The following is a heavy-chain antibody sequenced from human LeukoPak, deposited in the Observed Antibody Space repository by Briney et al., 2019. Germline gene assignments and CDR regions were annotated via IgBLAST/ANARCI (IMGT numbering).Heavy chain of an antibody. D-gene: IGHD5-18*01. CDR1: EYTFTGYY. CDR3: ARDWGDTAMVQPYDY. J-gene: IGHJ4*02. Sequence: ASVKVSCKASEYTFTGYYMHWVRQAPGQGLEWMGWINPNSGGTNYAQKFQGRVTMTRDTSISTAYMELSRLRSDDTAVYYCARDWGDTAMVQPYDYWGQGTLVTVSS. CDR2: INPNSGGT. V-gene: IGHV1-2*02.